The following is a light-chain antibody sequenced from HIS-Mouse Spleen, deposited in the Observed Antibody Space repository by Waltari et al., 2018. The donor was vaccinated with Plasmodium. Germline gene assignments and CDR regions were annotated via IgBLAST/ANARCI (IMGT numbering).Light chain of an antibody. Sequence: QSALTQPPSASGSPGQSVTISCTGTSSDVGGYNYVSWYQQHPGTAPKLMIYEVSKRPSGVPDRFSGSKSGNTASLTVSGLQAEDEADYYCSSYAGSNNLEVFGGGTKLTVL. V-gene: IGLV2-8*01. J-gene: IGLJ2*01. CDR1: SSDVGGYNY. CDR3: SSYAGSNNLEV. CDR2: EVS.